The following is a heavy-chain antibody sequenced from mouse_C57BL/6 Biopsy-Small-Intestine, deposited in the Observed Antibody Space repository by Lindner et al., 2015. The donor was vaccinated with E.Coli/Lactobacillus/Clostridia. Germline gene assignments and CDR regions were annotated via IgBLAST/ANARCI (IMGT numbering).Heavy chain of an antibody. J-gene: IGHJ2*01. Sequence: LQESGAELARPGASVKLSCKASGYTFTSYGISWVKQRTGQGLEWIGEIYPRSGNTYYNEKFKGKATLTADKSSSTAYMELRSLTSEDSAVYFCARRGVYYGSSYFDYWGQGTTLTVSS. CDR1: GYTFTSYG. D-gene: IGHD1-1*01. V-gene: IGHV1-81*01. CDR3: ARRGVYYGSSYFDY. CDR2: IYPRSGNT.